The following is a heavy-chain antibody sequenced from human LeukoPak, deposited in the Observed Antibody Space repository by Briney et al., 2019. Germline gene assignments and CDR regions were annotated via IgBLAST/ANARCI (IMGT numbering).Heavy chain of an antibody. D-gene: IGHD3-9*01. J-gene: IGHJ4*02. Sequence: SVTVSCKASGGTFSSYAISWVRRAPGQGLEWMGRIIPILGIANYAQKFQGRVTITADKSTSTAYMELSSLRSEDTAVYYCARSWRGVRYFDLYYFDYWGQGTLVTVSS. V-gene: IGHV1-69*04. CDR3: ARSWRGVRYFDLYYFDY. CDR1: GGTFSSYA. CDR2: IIPILGIA.